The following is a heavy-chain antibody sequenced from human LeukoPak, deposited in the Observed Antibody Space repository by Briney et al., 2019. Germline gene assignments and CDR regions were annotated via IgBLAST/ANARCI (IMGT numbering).Heavy chain of an antibody. V-gene: IGHV3-48*03. CDR1: GFTFSSYE. D-gene: IGHD3-10*01. Sequence: GGSLRLSCAASGFTFSSYEMNWVRQAPGKGLEWVSYISSSGSTIYYADSVKGRFTISRDNAKNSLYLQMNSLRAEDTAVYYCARGATPGLYYFDYWGQGTLVTVSS. CDR2: ISSSGSTI. J-gene: IGHJ4*02. CDR3: ARGATPGLYYFDY.